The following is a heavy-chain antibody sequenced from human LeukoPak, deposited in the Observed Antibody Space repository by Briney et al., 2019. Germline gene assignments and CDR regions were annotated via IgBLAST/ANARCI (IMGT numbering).Heavy chain of an antibody. Sequence: SVKVSCKASGGTFSSYAISWVRQTPGQGLEWMGGIIPIFGTANYAQKFQGRVTITTDESTSTAYMELSSLRSEDTAVYYCARDSDCSGGSCYPNFDYWGQGTLVTVSS. CDR1: GGTFSSYA. J-gene: IGHJ4*02. CDR3: ARDSDCSGGSCYPNFDY. D-gene: IGHD2-15*01. CDR2: IIPIFGTA. V-gene: IGHV1-69*05.